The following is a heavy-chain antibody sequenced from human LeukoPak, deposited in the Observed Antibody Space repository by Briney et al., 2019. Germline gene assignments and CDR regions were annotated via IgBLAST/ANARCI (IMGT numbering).Heavy chain of an antibody. CDR1: GFTFSNYA. D-gene: IGHD5-18*01. J-gene: IGHJ4*02. CDR3: ARDRADGYNYGDYFDN. CDR2: IYGSSRT. Sequence: PGGSLRLSCAAAGFTFSNYAMSWVRQAPGKGLEWVSVIYGSSRTYYADSVKGRFTISRDNSKNTVYLQMDSLRAEDTAVYYCARDRADGYNYGDYFDNWGQGTLVTVSS. V-gene: IGHV3-66*01.